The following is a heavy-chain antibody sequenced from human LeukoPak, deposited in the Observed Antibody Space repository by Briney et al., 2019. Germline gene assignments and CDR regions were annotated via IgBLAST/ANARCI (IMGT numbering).Heavy chain of an antibody. CDR2: IYYSGST. V-gene: IGHV4-59*01. Sequence: PSETLSLTCTVSGGSISSYYWSWIRQPPGKGLEWIGYIYYSGSTNYNPSLKSRVTISVDTSKNQFSLKLSSVTAADTAVYYCARYGGSGSYYYYFDYWGQRTLVTVSS. D-gene: IGHD3-10*01. J-gene: IGHJ4*02. CDR3: ARYGGSGSYYYYFDY. CDR1: GGSISSYY.